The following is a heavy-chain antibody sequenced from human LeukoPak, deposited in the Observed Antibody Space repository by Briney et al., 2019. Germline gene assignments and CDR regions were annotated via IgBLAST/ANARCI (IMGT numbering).Heavy chain of an antibody. CDR2: ISSDSNYI. CDR1: GFTFSSYS. V-gene: IGHV3-21*01. Sequence: GGSLRLSCAASGFTFSSYSMNWVRQAPGKGLEWVSSISSDSNYIYYTDSVKGRFTISRDNAKNLLYLQMNSLRAEDTAVYYCARDVSRISDYWGQGTLVTVSS. J-gene: IGHJ4*02. CDR3: ARDVSRISDY. D-gene: IGHD2-15*01.